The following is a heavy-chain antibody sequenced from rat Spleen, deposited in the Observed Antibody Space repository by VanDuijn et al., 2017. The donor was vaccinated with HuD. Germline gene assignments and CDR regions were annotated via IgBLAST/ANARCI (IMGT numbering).Heavy chain of an antibody. CDR3: ARDGEAVAASNWFAY. CDR1: GFSLTIYN. V-gene: IGHV2-41*01. Sequence: QVQLKESGPGLVQPSQTLSLTCTVAGFSLTIYNVHWVRQPPGKGLEWMGVIWKTGGTRYNSALKSRLSISKDTSKSQVYLKMNSLQTDDTGTYYCARDGEAVAASNWFAYWGQGTLVTVSS. CDR2: IWKTGGT. D-gene: IGHD1-2*01. J-gene: IGHJ3*01.